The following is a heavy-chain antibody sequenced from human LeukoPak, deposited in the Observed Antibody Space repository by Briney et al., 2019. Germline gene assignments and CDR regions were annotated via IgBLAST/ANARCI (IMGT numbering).Heavy chain of an antibody. CDR1: GFTFSSYA. D-gene: IGHD5-12*01. J-gene: IGHJ4*02. CDR2: ISGSGGST. Sequence: GGSLRLSFAASGFTFSSYAMSGLGQAPWKGLEGVSAISGSGGSTYYADSVNGRFTISRDNPKKTQYLQMNGLRDEDTAVYYCAKDASGYDRGGLFDYWGQGTLVTVCS. CDR3: AKDASGYDRGGLFDY. V-gene: IGHV3-23*01.